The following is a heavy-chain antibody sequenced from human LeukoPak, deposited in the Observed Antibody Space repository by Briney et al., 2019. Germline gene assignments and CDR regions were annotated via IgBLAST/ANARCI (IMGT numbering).Heavy chain of an antibody. D-gene: IGHD1-7*01. V-gene: IGHV3-43*01. J-gene: IGHJ5*02. Sequence: GGSLRLSCAASGFTFDEYAMHWVRQTPGKRLEWVGLIMFDGSGIFYADSVKGRFAISRDNFKVSLYLQIHSLRIDDTALYYCAKGTVTELQAWGQGTLVTVSS. CDR2: IMFDGSGI. CDR3: AKGTVTELQA. CDR1: GFTFDEYA.